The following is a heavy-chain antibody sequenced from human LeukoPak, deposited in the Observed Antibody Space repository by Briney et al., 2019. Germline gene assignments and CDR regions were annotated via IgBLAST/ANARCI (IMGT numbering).Heavy chain of an antibody. V-gene: IGHV1-2*06. CDR3: ARGPEYYFDY. Sequence: ASVKVSCKASGYTFSDYQIHWVRQAPGQGLEWMGRISPNSGGTNFAQDFQGRVTMTRDASIRTAFMELSRLRSDDTAVYYCARGPEYYFDYWGRGTLVTVSS. CDR1: GYTFSDYQ. J-gene: IGHJ4*02. CDR2: ISPNSGGT.